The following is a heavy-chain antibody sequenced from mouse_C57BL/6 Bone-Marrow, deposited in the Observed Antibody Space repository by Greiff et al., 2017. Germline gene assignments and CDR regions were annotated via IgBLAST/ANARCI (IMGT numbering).Heavy chain of an antibody. Sequence: VQLQQSGPELVKPGASVKMSCKASGYTFTDYNMHWVKQSHGKSLEWIGYINPNNGGTSYNQKFKGKATLTVNKSSSTAYMELRSLTSEDSAVYYCANDLLWLRLYYYAMGYWGQGTSVTVSS. D-gene: IGHD2-2*01. J-gene: IGHJ4*01. CDR1: GYTFTDYN. V-gene: IGHV1-22*01. CDR3: ANDLLWLRLYYYAMGY. CDR2: INPNNGGT.